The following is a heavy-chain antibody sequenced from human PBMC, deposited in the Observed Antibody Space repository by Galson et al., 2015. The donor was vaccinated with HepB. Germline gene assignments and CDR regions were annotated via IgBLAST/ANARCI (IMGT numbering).Heavy chain of an antibody. D-gene: IGHD3-16*01. J-gene: IGHJ3*01. CDR3: ARDVGGAPLDA. CDR1: GFSVSSCG. V-gene: IGHV3-33*01. CDR2: IWGNGAEK. Sequence: SLRLSCAASGFSVSSCGMHWVRQAPAKGLEWVAAIWGNGAEKRYADSVKGRFAISEANSKNTVYLQLDSLTVEDTGVYYCARDVGGAPLDAGGQGTTVTVSS.